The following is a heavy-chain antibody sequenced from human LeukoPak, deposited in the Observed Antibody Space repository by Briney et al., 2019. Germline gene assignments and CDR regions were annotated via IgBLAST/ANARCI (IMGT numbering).Heavy chain of an antibody. CDR2: VSNSGGAT. CDR1: GFTFSSYA. Sequence: GGSLRLSCAASGFTFSSYAMNWVRQAPGKGLEWVSGVSNSGGATYYADSVKGRFIISRDNSKNTLYLQMNTLRVEGTAVYYCARGSWSAADTNIDYWGQGTLVTVSS. CDR3: ARGSWSAADTNIDY. D-gene: IGHD6-13*01. J-gene: IGHJ4*02. V-gene: IGHV3-23*01.